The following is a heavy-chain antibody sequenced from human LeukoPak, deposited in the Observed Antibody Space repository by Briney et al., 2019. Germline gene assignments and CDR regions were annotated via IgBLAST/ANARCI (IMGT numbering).Heavy chain of an antibody. D-gene: IGHD3-10*01. CDR1: GYTFSPYS. Sequence: GGSLRLFHAASGYTFSPYSVTWARQAPGKGLEWISHISAASWGIYYADSVKGRFTTSRDNAKKSVFLQMSSLRPDDTAVYYCAKGFYGSRYWYFDRWGRGTLVTVSS. J-gene: IGHJ2*01. CDR3: AKGFYGSRYWYFDR. V-gene: IGHV3-48*01. CDR2: ISAASWGI.